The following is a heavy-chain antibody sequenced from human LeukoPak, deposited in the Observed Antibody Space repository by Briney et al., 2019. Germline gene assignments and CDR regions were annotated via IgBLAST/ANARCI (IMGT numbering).Heavy chain of an antibody. CDR3: ARGYSSGWSGD. Sequence: SETLSLTCTVSGGSISSYYWSWIRQPPGKGLEWIGYIYYSGGTIYNPSLKSRVTISVETSKNQFSLKLSSVTAADTAMYYCARGYSSGWSGDWGQGTLVTVSS. CDR2: IYYSGGT. V-gene: IGHV4-59*08. D-gene: IGHD6-19*01. J-gene: IGHJ4*02. CDR1: GGSISSYY.